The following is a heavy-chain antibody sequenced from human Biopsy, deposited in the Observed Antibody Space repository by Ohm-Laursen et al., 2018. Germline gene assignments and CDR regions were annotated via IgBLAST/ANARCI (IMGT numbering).Heavy chain of an antibody. V-gene: IGHV1-69*10. CDR2: IIAVSGLV. J-gene: IGHJ4*02. CDR3: ATPFQYYDSWGGYPPFDY. Sequence: SVKVSCKASGGTFSNYAISWVRQAPGEGLEWMGGIIAVSGLVNYAPKFQGRVSIAADKSTTTAYMELSNLKSEDTAVYYCATPFQYYDSWGGYPPFDYWGQGTLVTVSS. CDR1: GGTFSNYA. D-gene: IGHD3-3*01.